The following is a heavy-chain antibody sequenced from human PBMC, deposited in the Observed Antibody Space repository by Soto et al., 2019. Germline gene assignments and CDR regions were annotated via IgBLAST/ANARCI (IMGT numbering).Heavy chain of an antibody. CDR3: AHSRRGELVDY. J-gene: IGHJ4*02. Sequence: QITLKESGPPLVKPTQTLTLTCTFSGFSLSTSGVGVGWIRQPPGKALEWLALIYWDDDKRYSPYLKSSLTITEDTSKNQVVLTMTNMDPVDTATYYCAHSRRGELVDYWGQGTLLTVSS. CDR1: GFSLSTSGVG. D-gene: IGHD3-10*01. CDR2: IYWDDDK. V-gene: IGHV2-5*02.